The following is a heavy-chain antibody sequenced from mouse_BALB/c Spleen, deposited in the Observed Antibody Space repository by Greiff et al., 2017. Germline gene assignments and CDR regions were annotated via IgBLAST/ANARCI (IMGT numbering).Heavy chain of an antibody. CDR1: GFSLSTSGMG. V-gene: IGHV8-8*01. CDR2: IWWDDDK. D-gene: IGHD1-2*01. CDR3: ARMKDYYGHWYFDV. Sequence: QVTLKVSGPGILQPSQTLSLTCSFSGFSLSTSGMGVGWIRQPSGKGLEWLAHIWWDDDKRYNPALKSRLTISKDTSSNQVFLKIASVDTADTATYYCARMKDYYGHWYFDVWGAGTTVTVSS. J-gene: IGHJ1*01.